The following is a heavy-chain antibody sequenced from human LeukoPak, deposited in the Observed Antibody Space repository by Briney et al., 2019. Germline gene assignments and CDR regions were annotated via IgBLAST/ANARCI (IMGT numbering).Heavy chain of an antibody. J-gene: IGHJ5*02. V-gene: IGHV1-3*01. Sequence: ASVKVSCKASGYTFTSYAMHWVRQAPGQRLEWMGWINAGNGNTKYSQKFQGRVTITRDTSASTAYMEPSSLRSEDTAVYYCARVPAKITIFGVGPDWFDPWGQGTLVTVSS. CDR2: INAGNGNT. CDR3: ARVPAKITIFGVGPDWFDP. D-gene: IGHD3-3*01. CDR1: GYTFTSYA.